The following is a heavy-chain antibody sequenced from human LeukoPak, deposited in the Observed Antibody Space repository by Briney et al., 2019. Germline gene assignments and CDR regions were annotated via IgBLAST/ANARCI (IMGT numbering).Heavy chain of an antibody. D-gene: IGHD3-22*01. J-gene: IGHJ4*02. CDR2: INHSGST. Sequence: PSETLSLTCAVYGGSFSGYYWSWIRQPPGKGLEWIGEINHSGSTNYNPSLKSRVTISVDTSKNQFSLKLSSVTAADTAVYYCAREYYYDSSGYSPRPYYFDYWGQGTLVTVSP. V-gene: IGHV4-34*01. CDR1: GGSFSGYY. CDR3: AREYYYDSSGYSPRPYYFDY.